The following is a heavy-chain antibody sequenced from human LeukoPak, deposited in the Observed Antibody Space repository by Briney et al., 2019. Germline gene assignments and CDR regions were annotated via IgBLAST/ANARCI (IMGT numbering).Heavy chain of an antibody. D-gene: IGHD2-15*01. Sequence: PGGSLRLSCAASGFTFSSYAMSWVRRAPGKGLEWVSTISGSGGSTYYADSVKGRFTISRDNSKNTLYLQMNSLRAEDTAVYYCAKDRRYCSGGSCYSGYYYVMDVWGQGTTVTVSS. CDR3: AKDRRYCSGGSCYSGYYYVMDV. CDR1: GFTFSSYA. CDR2: ISGSGGST. V-gene: IGHV3-23*01. J-gene: IGHJ6*02.